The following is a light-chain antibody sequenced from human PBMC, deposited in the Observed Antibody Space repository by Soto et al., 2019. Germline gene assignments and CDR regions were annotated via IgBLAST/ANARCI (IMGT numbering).Light chain of an antibody. CDR3: QQYDTSPRT. Sequence: EVMLTQSPGTLSLSPGERATLSCRASQSVSSNYLAWYQQKSGQAPRLLIYGASNRATGIPARFSGSGSRTDFTLTIRRLEPDDFAVYYCQQYDTSPRTFGPGTKVEFK. J-gene: IGKJ1*01. CDR2: GAS. CDR1: QSVSSNY. V-gene: IGKV3-20*01.